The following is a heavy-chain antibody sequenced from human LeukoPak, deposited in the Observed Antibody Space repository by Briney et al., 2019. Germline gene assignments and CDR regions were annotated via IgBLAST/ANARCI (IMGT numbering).Heavy chain of an antibody. J-gene: IGHJ5*02. Sequence: GGSLRLSCAASGFTFSSYEMNWVRQAPGKGLEWVSSISSSSSYIYYADSVKGRFTISRDNAKNSLYLQMNSLRAEDTAVYYCARDLGIVGATRGPNWFDPWGQGTLVTVSS. CDR1: GFTFSSYE. D-gene: IGHD1-26*01. CDR2: ISSSSSYI. V-gene: IGHV3-21*01. CDR3: ARDLGIVGATRGPNWFDP.